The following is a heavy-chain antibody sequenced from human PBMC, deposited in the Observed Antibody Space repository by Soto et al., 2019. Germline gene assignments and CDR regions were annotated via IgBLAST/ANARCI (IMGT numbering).Heavy chain of an antibody. Sequence: QVPLVQSGAEVKKPGASVKVSCKASGYTFTIYGISWVRQAPGQGLEWRGWISGYNGNTDYAQNLQDRVTLTTDASTSSVYMELRSLRSDDTAVSYCARVDYYDSSGYFVYWGQGTLFTVSA. V-gene: IGHV1-18*04. CDR3: ARVDYYDSSGYFVY. CDR2: ISGYNGNT. D-gene: IGHD3-22*01. J-gene: IGHJ4*02. CDR1: GYTFTIYG.